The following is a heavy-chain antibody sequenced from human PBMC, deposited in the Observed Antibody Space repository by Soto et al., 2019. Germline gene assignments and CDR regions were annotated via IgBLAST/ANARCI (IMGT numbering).Heavy chain of an antibody. D-gene: IGHD3-3*01. V-gene: IGHV4-38-2*01. CDR2: IYHTGTT. J-gene: IGHJ1*01. CDR3: ARTDNVGYYQH. CDR1: GXSFISIYH. Sequence: XTLSLPCAVSGXSFISIYHWAWIRQSPGRGLEWIASIYHTGTTYYTPSLKSRVTISVETSKNQFSLRLSSVTAADSAVYFCARTDNVGYYQHFGQGNLVTVSS.